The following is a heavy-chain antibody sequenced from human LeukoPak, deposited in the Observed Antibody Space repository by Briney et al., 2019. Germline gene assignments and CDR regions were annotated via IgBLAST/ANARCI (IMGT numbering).Heavy chain of an antibody. CDR2: ISSSGSTI. CDR1: GFTFSSYE. J-gene: IGHJ4*02. CDR3: ARDSAFGGVIGSFDY. Sequence: PGGSLRLSCAASGFTFSSYEMNWVRQAPGKGLEWVSYISSSGSTIYYADSVKGRFTISRDNAKNSLYLQMNSLRAEDTAVYYCARDSAFGGVIGSFDYWGQGTLVTVSA. V-gene: IGHV3-48*03. D-gene: IGHD3-16*02.